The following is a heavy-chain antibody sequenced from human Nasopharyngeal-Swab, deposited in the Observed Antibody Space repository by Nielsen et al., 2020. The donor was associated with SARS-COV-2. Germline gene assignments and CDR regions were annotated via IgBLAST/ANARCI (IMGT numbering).Heavy chain of an antibody. J-gene: IGHJ6*02. D-gene: IGHD2-15*01. CDR3: ARGPGLLLGYYYYYGMDV. V-gene: IGHV4-30-2*01. CDR2: IYHSGST. Sequence: WIRQPPGKGLEWIGYIYHSGSTYYNPSLKSRVTISVDRSKNQFSLKLSSVTAADTAVYYCARGPGLLLGYYYYYGMDVWGQGTTVTVSS.